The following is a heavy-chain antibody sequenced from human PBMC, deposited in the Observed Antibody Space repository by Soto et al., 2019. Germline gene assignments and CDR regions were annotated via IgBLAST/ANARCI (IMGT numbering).Heavy chain of an antibody. CDR2: IYYSGST. V-gene: IGHV4-59*08. D-gene: IGHD6-19*01. CDR1: GGSISSYY. J-gene: IGHJ5*02. CDR3: ARQAPHSSGWFWFDP. Sequence: ETLSLTCTGSGGSISSYYWSWIRQPPGKGREWIGYIYYSGSTSYNPSPRSRVTIAVDTSKNQFSLKLSSVTAADTAVYYCARQAPHSSGWFWFDPWGQGTLVTVSS.